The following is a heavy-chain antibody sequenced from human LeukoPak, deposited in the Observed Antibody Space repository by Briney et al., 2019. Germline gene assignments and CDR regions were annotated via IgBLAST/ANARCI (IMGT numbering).Heavy chain of an antibody. Sequence: SETLSFTCAVYGGSFSGYYWSWIRQPPGKVLEWIGEINHSGSTNYNPSLKSRVTISVDTSKNQFSLKLSSVTAADTAVYYCARDSRVTTVTTFWYFDLWGRGTLVTVSS. CDR2: INHSGST. D-gene: IGHD4-17*01. V-gene: IGHV4-34*01. CDR1: GGSFSGYY. CDR3: ARDSRVTTVTTFWYFDL. J-gene: IGHJ2*01.